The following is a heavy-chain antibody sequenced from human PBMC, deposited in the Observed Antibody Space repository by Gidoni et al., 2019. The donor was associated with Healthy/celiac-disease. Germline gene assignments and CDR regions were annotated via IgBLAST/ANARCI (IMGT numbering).Heavy chain of an antibody. D-gene: IGHD6-19*01. CDR2: ISYDGSNK. CDR1: GFTFSSYA. V-gene: IGHV3-30*04. J-gene: IGHJ4*02. Sequence: QVQLVESGGGVVQPGRYLRLSCAASGFTFSSYAMHWVRQAPGKGLEWVAVISYDGSNKYYSDSVKGRFTISRDNSKNTLYLQMNSLRAEDTAVYYCARDDAPGIAVAGEIDYWGQGTLVTVSS. CDR3: ARDDAPGIAVAGEIDY.